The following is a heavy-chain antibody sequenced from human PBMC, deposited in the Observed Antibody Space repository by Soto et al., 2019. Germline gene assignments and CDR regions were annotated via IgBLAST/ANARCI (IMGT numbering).Heavy chain of an antibody. CDR1: GFTFSSYS. D-gene: IGHD1-1*01. CDR3: ARDPGRNDIDY. CDR2: ISSSSSYI. Sequence: GGSLRLFCAASGFTFSSYSMNWVRQAPGKGLEWVSSISSSSSYIYYADSVKGRFTISRDNAKNSLYLQMNSLRAEDTAVYYCARDPGRNDIDYWGQGTLVTVSS. V-gene: IGHV3-21*01. J-gene: IGHJ4*02.